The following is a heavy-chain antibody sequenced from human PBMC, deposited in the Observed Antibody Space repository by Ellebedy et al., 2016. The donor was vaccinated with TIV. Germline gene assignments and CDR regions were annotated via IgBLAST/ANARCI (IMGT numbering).Heavy chain of an antibody. D-gene: IGHD6-19*01. V-gene: IGHV3-23*01. CDR1: GFTFSNYA. CDR3: ARDRAVAGTGFDN. CDR2: LTASGGTT. J-gene: IGHJ4*02. Sequence: GGSLRLSXAASGFTFSNYAMTWVRQAPGKGLEWVSTLTASGGTTYYADSVKGRFTISRDNSNNTLYLQMNSLRVEDTAVYYCARDRAVAGTGFDNWGQGTLVTVSS.